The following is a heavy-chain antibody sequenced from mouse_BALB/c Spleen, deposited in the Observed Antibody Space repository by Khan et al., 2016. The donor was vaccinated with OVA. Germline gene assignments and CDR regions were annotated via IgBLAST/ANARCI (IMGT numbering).Heavy chain of an antibody. J-gene: IGHJ3*01. V-gene: IGHV1-34*01. D-gene: IGHD3-3*01. CDR3: ARGTFDY. Sequence: VQLKESGPELMKPGASVKISCKASGYSFTTYYMHWVKQSHGKSLEWIGYIDPFNGGNDYNQTFKGKATLTVDKSSSTAYMHLSSLTSEDSAVYYCARGTFDYWGQGTLVTVSA. CDR2: IDPFNGGN. CDR1: GYSFTTYY.